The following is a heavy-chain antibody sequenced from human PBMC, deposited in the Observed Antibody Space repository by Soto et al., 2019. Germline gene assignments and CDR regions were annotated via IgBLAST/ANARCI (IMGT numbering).Heavy chain of an antibody. CDR3: ARLPSRHLVDY. CDR1: GRSINSSGYY. J-gene: IGHJ4*02. V-gene: IGHV4-39*01. D-gene: IGHD3-3*02. Sequence: LSLSCRVCGRSINSSGYYCGWIREPPWKGLGWIVSIFYGVMTYYNPSLKRRVTVSVDTSKNLFSLNLRSVTAADTAVYYCARLPSRHLVDYWGQGTLVTVSA. CDR2: IFYGVMT.